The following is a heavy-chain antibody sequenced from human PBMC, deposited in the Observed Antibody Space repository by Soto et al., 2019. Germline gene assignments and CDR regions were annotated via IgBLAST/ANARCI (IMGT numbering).Heavy chain of an antibody. V-gene: IGHV4-30-4*01. CDR3: AGLVDTAMARTFDY. CDR2: IYYSGST. D-gene: IGHD5-18*01. Sequence: QVQLQESGPGLVKPSQTLSLTCTVSGGSISSGDYYWSWIRQPPGKGLEWIGYIYYSGSTYYNPSLKSRVTXXVXTXXNQFSLKLSSVTAADTAVYYCAGLVDTAMARTFDYWGQGTLVTVSS. J-gene: IGHJ4*02. CDR1: GGSISSGDYY.